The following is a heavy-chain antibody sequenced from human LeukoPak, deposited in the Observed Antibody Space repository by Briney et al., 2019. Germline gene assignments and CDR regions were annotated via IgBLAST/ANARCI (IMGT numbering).Heavy chain of an antibody. J-gene: IGHJ4*02. D-gene: IGHD3-3*01. CDR2: IRSKAYGGTT. V-gene: IGHV3-49*04. CDR3: TRGVVIFGY. CDR1: GFTFGDYA. Sequence: QPGRSARLSCTASGFTFGDYAMSWVRQAPGKGLEWVGFIRSKAYGGTTEYAASVKGRFTISRDDSKSIAYLQMNSLKTEDTAVYYCTRGVVIFGYWGQGTLVTVSS.